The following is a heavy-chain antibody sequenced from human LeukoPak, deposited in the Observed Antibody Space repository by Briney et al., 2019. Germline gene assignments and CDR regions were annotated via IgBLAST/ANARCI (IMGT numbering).Heavy chain of an antibody. CDR2: IYYCGRT. J-gene: IGHJ4*02. V-gene: IGHV4-59*08. Sequence: SETLSLTCTVSGDSISNHYWSWIRHSPGKGLEWIGYIYYCGRTNYNPSLKSRLTISVDTSKNHFSMKLRSVTAADTAIYYCARHLAGYGDYFDYWGQGTLVTVSS. CDR1: GDSISNHY. D-gene: IGHD4/OR15-4a*01. CDR3: ARHLAGYGDYFDY.